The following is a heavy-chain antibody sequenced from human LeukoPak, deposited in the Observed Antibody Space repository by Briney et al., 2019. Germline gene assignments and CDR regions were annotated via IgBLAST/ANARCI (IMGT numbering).Heavy chain of an antibody. CDR3: ARHTINSPHYYGSGSYFGY. D-gene: IGHD3-10*01. V-gene: IGHV5-51*01. Sequence: KAGESLKISCKGSGYSFTSYWIGWVRQMPGKGLEWMGIIYPGDSDTRYSPSFQGQVTISADKSISTAYLQWSSLKASDTAMYYCARHTINSPHYYGSGSYFGYWGQGTLVTVSS. CDR1: GYSFTSYW. CDR2: IYPGDSDT. J-gene: IGHJ4*02.